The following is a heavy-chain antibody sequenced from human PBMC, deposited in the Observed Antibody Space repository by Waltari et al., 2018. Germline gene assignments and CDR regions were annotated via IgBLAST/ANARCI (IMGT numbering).Heavy chain of an antibody. D-gene: IGHD3-3*01. Sequence: EVQLVESGGGVVRPGGSLRLSCAASGFTFADYGLSWVRQAPGKGLEWVSGINWNGGSTCYADSVKGRFTISRDNSKNSLYLQMNSLRAEDTALYYCARETYYDFWSGSGYYYYYMDVWGKGTTVTVSS. CDR1: GFTFADYG. CDR2: INWNGGST. CDR3: ARETYYDFWSGSGYYYYYMDV. V-gene: IGHV3-20*04. J-gene: IGHJ6*03.